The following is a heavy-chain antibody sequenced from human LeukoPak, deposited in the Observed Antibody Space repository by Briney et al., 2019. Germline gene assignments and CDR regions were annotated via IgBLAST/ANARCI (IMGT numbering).Heavy chain of an antibody. CDR3: AKEFSPWDRSGYYGFFQL. CDR2: VRFDGNKN. Sequence: GGSLRLSCVVSGFTFSSYGLHWVRQAPGKGLEWVAFVRFDGNKNSYADSVRGRFIISRDNSKNTLHLAMNSLRAEDTAVYYCAKEFSPWDRSGYYGFFQLWGQGTLVTVSS. D-gene: IGHD3-22*01. V-gene: IGHV3-30*02. CDR1: GFTFSSYG. J-gene: IGHJ1*01.